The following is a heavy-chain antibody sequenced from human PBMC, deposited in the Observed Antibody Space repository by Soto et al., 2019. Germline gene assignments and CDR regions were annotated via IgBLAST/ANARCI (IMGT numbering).Heavy chain of an antibody. CDR1: GFTFNNYA. J-gene: IGHJ4*02. CDR2: ISGSGGST. Sequence: PGGPLRLSCAASGFTFNNYAMSWVRQAPGKGLEWVSGISGSGGSTYYADSVKSRFIISRDNSKNTLYLQMNSLRVDDTAVYYCAKGSPPDYWGQGTLVTVSS. V-gene: IGHV3-23*01. CDR3: AKGSPPDY.